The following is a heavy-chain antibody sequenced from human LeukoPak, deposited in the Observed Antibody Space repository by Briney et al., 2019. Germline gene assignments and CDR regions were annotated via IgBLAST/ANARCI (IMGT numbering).Heavy chain of an antibody. CDR2: IIPIFGTA. CDR1: GGTFSSYA. J-gene: IGHJ3*02. Sequence: GASVKVSCKASGGTFSSYAISWARQAPGQGLEWMGGIIPIFGTANYAQKFQGRVTITTDESTSTAYMELSSLRSEDTAVYYCASEQSFDAFDIWGQGTMVTVSS. CDR3: ASEQSFDAFDI. D-gene: IGHD6-19*01. V-gene: IGHV1-69*05.